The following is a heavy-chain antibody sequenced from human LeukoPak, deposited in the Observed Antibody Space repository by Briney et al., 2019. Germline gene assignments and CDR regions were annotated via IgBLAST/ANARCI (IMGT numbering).Heavy chain of an antibody. Sequence: ASVKVSCKASGGTFSSYAISWVRQAPGQGLEWMGGIIPIFGTANYAQKFQGRVTITADGSTSTAYMELSSLRSEDTAVYYCARGAYGDYAFYYYGMDVWGQGTTVTVSS. CDR2: IIPIFGTA. V-gene: IGHV1-69*13. CDR1: GGTFSSYA. J-gene: IGHJ6*02. CDR3: ARGAYGDYAFYYYGMDV. D-gene: IGHD4-17*01.